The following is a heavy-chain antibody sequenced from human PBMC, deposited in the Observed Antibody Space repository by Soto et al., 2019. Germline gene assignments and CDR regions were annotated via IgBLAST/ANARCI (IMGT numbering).Heavy chain of an antibody. CDR1: GFTFGDAW. CDR3: TTLGPS. Sequence: CVASGFTFGDAWLNWVRQAAGKGLEWVGHVKTKSEGETTDYAAPVKGRFTIWRDDSTNTLYLQMNSLKSEDTGKYFCTTLGPSWGQGTQVTVSS. J-gene: IGHJ5*02. CDR2: VKTKSEGETT. V-gene: IGHV3-15*07.